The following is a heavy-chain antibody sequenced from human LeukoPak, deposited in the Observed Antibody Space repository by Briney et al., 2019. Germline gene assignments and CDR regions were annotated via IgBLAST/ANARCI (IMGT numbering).Heavy chain of an antibody. CDR1: GVSISSSTSY. V-gene: IGHV4-39*01. D-gene: IGHD3/OR15-3a*01. J-gene: IGHJ4*02. CDR2: IYYSGNT. CDR3: ARQTGSGLFILP. Sequence: PSETLSLTCTVSGVSISSSTSYWGWIHQPPGKGLEWIGSIYYSGNTYYNASLKSQVSISIDTSKNQFSLKLTSVTAADTAVYYCARQTGSGLFILPGGQGTLVTVSS.